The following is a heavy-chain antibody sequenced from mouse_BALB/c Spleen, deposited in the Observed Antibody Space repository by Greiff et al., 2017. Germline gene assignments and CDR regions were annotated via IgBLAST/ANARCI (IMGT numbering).Heavy chain of an antibody. CDR1: GYSITSDYA. Sequence: VQLKESGPGLVKPSQSLSLTCTVTGYSITSDYAWNWIRQFPGNKLEWMGYISYSGSTSYNPSLKSRISITRDTSKNQFFLQLNSVTTEDTATYYCARSIYYYGPFAYWGQGTLVTVSA. V-gene: IGHV3-2*02. CDR3: ARSIYYYGPFAY. J-gene: IGHJ3*01. CDR2: ISYSGST. D-gene: IGHD1-1*01.